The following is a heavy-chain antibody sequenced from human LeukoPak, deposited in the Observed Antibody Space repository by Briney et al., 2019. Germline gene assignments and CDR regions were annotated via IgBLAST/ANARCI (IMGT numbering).Heavy chain of an antibody. V-gene: IGHV3-7*01. J-gene: IGHJ4*02. D-gene: IGHD3-3*01. Sequence: PGGSLRLSCAASGFTFSSYWMSWVRQAPGKGLEWVANIKQDGSEKYYVDSVKGRFTISRDNAKNSLYLQMNSLRAEDTAVYYCARESESYDFWSGYGVYWGQGTLVTVSS. CDR2: IKQDGSEK. CDR3: ARESESYDFWSGYGVY. CDR1: GFTFSSYW.